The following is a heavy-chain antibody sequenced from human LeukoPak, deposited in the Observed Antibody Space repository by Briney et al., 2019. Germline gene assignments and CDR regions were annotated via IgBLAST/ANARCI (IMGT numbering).Heavy chain of an antibody. D-gene: IGHD3-10*01. Sequence: PSETLSLTWPVSGGSISSYYWSWIRQPPGKGLEWIGYIYYSGSTNYNPSLKSRVTISVDTSKNQFSLKLSSVTAADTAVYYCARSHYYGSGSYLHFDYWGQGTLVTVSS. CDR3: ARSHYYGSGSYLHFDY. CDR2: IYYSGST. CDR1: GGSISSYY. V-gene: IGHV4-59*01. J-gene: IGHJ4*02.